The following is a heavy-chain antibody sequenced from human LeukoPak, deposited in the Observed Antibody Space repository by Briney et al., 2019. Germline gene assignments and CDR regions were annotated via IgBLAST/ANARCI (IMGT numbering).Heavy chain of an antibody. CDR2: INHSGST. CDR1: GGSFSGYY. CDR3: ARDRVDSSGYYYYYGIDV. Sequence: SETLSPTCAVYGGSFSGYYWSWIRQPPGKGLEWIGEINHSGSTNYNPSLKSRVTVSVDTSKNQFSLKLTSVTAADTAVYYCARDRVDSSGYYYYYGIDVWGQGTTVTVSS. J-gene: IGHJ6*02. V-gene: IGHV4-34*01. D-gene: IGHD3-22*01.